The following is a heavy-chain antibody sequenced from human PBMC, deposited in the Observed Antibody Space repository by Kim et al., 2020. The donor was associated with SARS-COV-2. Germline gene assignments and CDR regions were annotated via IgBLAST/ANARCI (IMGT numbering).Heavy chain of an antibody. D-gene: IGHD6-13*01. CDR1: GFTFSSYA. V-gene: IGHV3-23*01. CDR3: SKFRQQLPYFQH. CDR2: ISGSGGST. J-gene: IGHJ1*01. Sequence: GGSLRLSCAASGFTFSSYAMSWVRQAPGKGLEWVSAISGSGGSTYYADSVKGRFTISRDNSKNTLYLQMNSLRAEDTAVYYCSKFRQQLPYFQHWGQGTLVTVSS.